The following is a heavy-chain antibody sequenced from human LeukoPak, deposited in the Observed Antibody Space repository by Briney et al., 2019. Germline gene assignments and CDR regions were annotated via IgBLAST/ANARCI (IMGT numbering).Heavy chain of an antibody. D-gene: IGHD2-2*01. CDR3: ASGWIVVVPAAREGGVITPG. CDR1: GYTFTGYY. CDR2: INPNSGGT. J-gene: IGHJ4*02. Sequence: ASVKVSCKASGYTFTGYYMHWVRQAPGQGLEWMGWINPNSGGTNYAQKFQGRVTMTRDTSISTAYMELSRLRSDDTAVCYCASGWIVVVPAAREGGVITPGWGQGTLVTVSS. V-gene: IGHV1-2*02.